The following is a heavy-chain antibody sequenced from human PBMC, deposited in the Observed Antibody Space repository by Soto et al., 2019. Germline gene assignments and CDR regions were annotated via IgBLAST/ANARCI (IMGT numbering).Heavy chain of an antibody. Sequence: ASVKVSCKASGYTFTGYYMHWVRQAPGQGLEWMGWINPNSGGTNYAQKFQGRVTMTRGTSISTAYMELSRLRSDDTAVYYCARVLITGTTSGTPPFDPWGQGTLVTVSS. V-gene: IGHV1-2*02. CDR2: INPNSGGT. CDR1: GYTFTGYY. CDR3: ARVLITGTTSGTPPFDP. D-gene: IGHD1-7*01. J-gene: IGHJ5*02.